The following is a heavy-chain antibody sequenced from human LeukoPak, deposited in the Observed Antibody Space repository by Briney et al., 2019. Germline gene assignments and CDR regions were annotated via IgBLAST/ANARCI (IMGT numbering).Heavy chain of an antibody. CDR3: ARGNLAAAGKYYFDC. J-gene: IGHJ4*02. D-gene: IGHD6-13*01. CDR2: INHSGST. V-gene: IGHV4-34*01. CDR1: GGSFSGYY. Sequence: PSETLSLTCAVYGGSFSGYYWSWIRQPPGKGLEWIGEINHSGSTNYNPSLKSRVTISVDTSKNQFSLKLSSVTAADTAVYYCARGNLAAAGKYYFDCWGQGTLVTVSS.